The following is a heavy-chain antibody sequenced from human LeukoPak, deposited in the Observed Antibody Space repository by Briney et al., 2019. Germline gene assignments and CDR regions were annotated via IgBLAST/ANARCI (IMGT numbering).Heavy chain of an antibody. V-gene: IGHV3-33*01. J-gene: IGHJ3*02. CDR3: ARDNWDYGVHAFDI. Sequence: GRPLRLSCAASGFTFSSYGMLDVRQAQGKGLEGVAGIMYDGSSEYYADSEKGRFTSSRDNSKNTLYLQMSRLRAEDTAVYYCARDNWDYGVHAFDIWGQGTMVTVSS. CDR2: IMYDGSSE. CDR1: GFTFSSYG. D-gene: IGHD1-7*01.